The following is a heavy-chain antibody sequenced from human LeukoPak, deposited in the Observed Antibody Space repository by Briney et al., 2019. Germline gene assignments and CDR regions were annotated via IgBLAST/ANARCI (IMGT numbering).Heavy chain of an antibody. V-gene: IGHV1-24*01. CDR2: FDPEDGET. CDR1: GYTLTELS. Sequence: ASVKVSCKVSGYTLTELSMHWVRQAPGKGLEWMGGFDPEDGETIYAQKFQGRVTMTEDTSTDTAYMELSSLRSEDTAVYYCATDFGTVTTPLVRYWGQGTLVTVSS. CDR3: ATDFGTVTTPLVRY. J-gene: IGHJ4*02. D-gene: IGHD4-17*01.